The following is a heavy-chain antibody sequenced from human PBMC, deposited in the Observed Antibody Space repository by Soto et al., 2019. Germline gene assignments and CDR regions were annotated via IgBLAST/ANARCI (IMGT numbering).Heavy chain of an antibody. D-gene: IGHD3-3*01. CDR1: GYTFTSYG. J-gene: IGHJ5*02. CDR2: ISAYNGNT. CDR3: ARGRRITIFGVTPNWFDP. V-gene: IGHV1-18*01. Sequence: ASVKVSCKASGYTFTSYGISWVLQAPGQGLEWMGWISAYNGNTNYAQKLQGRVTMTTDTSTSTAYMELRSLRSDDTAVYYCARGRRITIFGVTPNWFDPWGQGTLVTVSS.